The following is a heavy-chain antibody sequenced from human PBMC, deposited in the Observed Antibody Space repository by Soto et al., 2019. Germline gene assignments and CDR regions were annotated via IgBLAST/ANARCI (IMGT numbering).Heavy chain of an antibody. D-gene: IGHD4-17*01. CDR3: AHTVTTELFDY. Sequence: PSETLSLTCTVSGGSINNHYWSWIRQPPGKGLEWLGYVYYNGITNYSPSLKSRLTITKDTSKNQVVLTMTNMDPVDTATYYCAHTVTTELFDYWGQGTLVTVSS. CDR1: GGSINNHY. V-gene: IGHV4-59*11. J-gene: IGHJ4*02. CDR2: VYYNGIT.